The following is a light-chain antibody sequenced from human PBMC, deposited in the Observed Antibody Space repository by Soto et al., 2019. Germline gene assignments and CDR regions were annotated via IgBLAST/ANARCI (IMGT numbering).Light chain of an antibody. CDR1: QDISSY. J-gene: IGKJ3*01. CDR3: QQLNSYPQT. Sequence: DIQLTQSTSFLSASVGDRVTITCRASQDISSYLAWYQQKPGKAPKLLIYDASTLQSGVPSRFGGSGSGTEFTLTISSLQPEDFATYYCQQLNSYPQTFGPGTTVD. V-gene: IGKV1-9*01. CDR2: DAS.